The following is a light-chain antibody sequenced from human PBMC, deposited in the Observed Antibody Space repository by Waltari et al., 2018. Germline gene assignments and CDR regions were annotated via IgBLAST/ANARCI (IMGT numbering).Light chain of an antibody. CDR2: GNS. CDR3: QSYDSSLSGSV. V-gene: IGLV1-40*01. CDR1: SSNIGSGYD. Sequence: QSVLTQPPSVSGAPGQRVTISCTGTSSNIGSGYDVHWYQQPPGTAPKLLIYGNSNRPSGVPDRVSGSKSGTSASLAITGLQAEDEADYYCQSYDSSLSGSVFGGGTKLTVL. J-gene: IGLJ2*01.